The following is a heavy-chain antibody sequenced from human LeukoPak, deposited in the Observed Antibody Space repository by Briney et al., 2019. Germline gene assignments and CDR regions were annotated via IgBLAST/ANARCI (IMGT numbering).Heavy chain of an antibody. CDR2: IRYDASNK. CDR1: GFTFNTYG. J-gene: IGHJ2*01. CDR3: ARAGGLRFGYFDL. D-gene: IGHD4-17*01. Sequence: GGSLRLSCAASGFTFNTYGMHWVRQAPGKGLEWVAFIRYDASNKYYSDSVKGRFTISRDNSKNTLYLQMNSLRPDDTAVYYCARAGGLRFGYFDLWGRGTLVTVSS. V-gene: IGHV3-30*02.